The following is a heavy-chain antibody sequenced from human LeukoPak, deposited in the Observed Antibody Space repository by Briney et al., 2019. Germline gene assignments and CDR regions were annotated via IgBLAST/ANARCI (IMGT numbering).Heavy chain of an antibody. D-gene: IGHD4-17*01. CDR3: ARLVTTVIGAFDI. CDR1: GFTFSDYY. J-gene: IGHJ3*02. Sequence: PGGSLRLSCAASGFTFSDYYMSWIRQAPGKGLEWVSYINSSSSYTNYADSVKGRFTISRDNAKNSLYLQMNSLRAEDTAVYYCARLVTTVIGAFDIWGQGTMVTVSS. CDR2: INSSSSYT. V-gene: IGHV3-11*06.